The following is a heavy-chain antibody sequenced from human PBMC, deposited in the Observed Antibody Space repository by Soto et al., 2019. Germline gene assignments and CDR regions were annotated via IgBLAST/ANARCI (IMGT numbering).Heavy chain of an antibody. CDR2: IGDDGSNK. D-gene: IGHD6-13*01. CDR3: ARQIAAAGSFGY. Sequence: SLRLSCAPPGFTFSSHGMHRVRQAPGNGLEWVAVIGDDGSNKYYAGSVKGRFTISGDNSKNTLYLQMNSLRAEDTAVYYCARQIAAAGSFGYWGQGTLVTVSS. CDR1: GFTFSSHG. J-gene: IGHJ4*02. V-gene: IGHV3-33*01.